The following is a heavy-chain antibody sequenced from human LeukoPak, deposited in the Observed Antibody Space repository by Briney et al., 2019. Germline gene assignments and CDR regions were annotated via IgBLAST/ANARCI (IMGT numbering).Heavy chain of an antibody. J-gene: IGHJ4*02. CDR1: GGSFSGYY. CDR3: ARVPSRYSSGWTFDY. D-gene: IGHD6-25*01. V-gene: IGHV4-34*01. CDR2: INHGGST. Sequence: SETLSLTCAVYGGSFSGYYWSWIRQPPGKGLEWIGEINHGGSTNYHPSLKSRVTISVETSKNQFSLKLNSVTAADTAVYFCARVPSRYSSGWTFDYWGQGTLVTVSS.